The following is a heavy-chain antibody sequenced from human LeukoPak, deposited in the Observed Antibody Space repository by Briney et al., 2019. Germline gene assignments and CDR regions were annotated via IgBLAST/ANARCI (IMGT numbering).Heavy chain of an antibody. Sequence: ASVKVSCKASNYTFTDYDITWVRQAPGQGLELMGWVSKYSGNADYAPRFQGRVSMTTDTSTRTAYMELRSLRPDDTAVYFCAREDDRSFGAYDCWGQGTLVTVSS. D-gene: IGHD4-17*01. CDR3: AREDDRSFGAYDC. V-gene: IGHV1-18*01. CDR1: NYTFTDYD. CDR2: VSKYSGNA. J-gene: IGHJ4*02.